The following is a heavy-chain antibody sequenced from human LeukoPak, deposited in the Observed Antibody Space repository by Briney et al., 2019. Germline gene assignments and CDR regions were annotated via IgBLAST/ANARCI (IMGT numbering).Heavy chain of an antibody. J-gene: IGHJ5*02. CDR1: GGSISSYY. D-gene: IGHD2-15*01. CDR2: IYYSGST. V-gene: IGHV4-59*01. CDR3: ARGRGYCSGGSCYRFDP. Sequence: PSETLSLTCTVSGGSISSYYWSWIRQPPGKGLEWIGYIYYSGSTNYNPSLKSRVTISVDTSKNQFSLKLSSVTAADTAVYYCARGRGYCSGGSCYRFDPWGQGTLVTVSS.